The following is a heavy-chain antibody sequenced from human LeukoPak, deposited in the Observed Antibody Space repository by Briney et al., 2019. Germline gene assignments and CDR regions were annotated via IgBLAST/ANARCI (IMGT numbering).Heavy chain of an antibody. CDR1: GGSISSSGYF. CDR3: ASRYCSGGSCYRVFDS. Sequence: PSETLSLTCTVSGGSISSSGYFWGWIRQPPGKGLEWIGSIYYSGSTYFNPSLKSRVTISVDTSKNQFSLKLSSVTAADTAVYFCASRYCSGGSCYRVFDSWGQGTLVTVSS. D-gene: IGHD2-15*01. CDR2: IYYSGST. J-gene: IGHJ4*02. V-gene: IGHV4-39*01.